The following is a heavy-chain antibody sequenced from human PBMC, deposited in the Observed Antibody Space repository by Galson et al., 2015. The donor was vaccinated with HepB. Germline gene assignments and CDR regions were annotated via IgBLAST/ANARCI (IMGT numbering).Heavy chain of an antibody. V-gene: IGHV1-24*01. Sequence: SVKVSCKVSGYTLTELSMHWVRQAPGKGLEWMGGFDPEDGETIYAQKFQGRVTMTEDTSTDTAYMELSSLRSEDTAVYYCATKIHIAAAGRAFDYWGQGTLVTVSS. CDR1: GYTLTELS. J-gene: IGHJ4*02. D-gene: IGHD6-13*01. CDR3: ATKIHIAAAGRAFDY. CDR2: FDPEDGET.